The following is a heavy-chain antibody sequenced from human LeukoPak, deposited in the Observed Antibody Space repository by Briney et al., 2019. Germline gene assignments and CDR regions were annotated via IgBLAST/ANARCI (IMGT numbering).Heavy chain of an antibody. CDR2: IYTSGST. CDR1: GGSISSYY. CDR3: ARGGSSWYGYYYYMDV. D-gene: IGHD6-13*01. Sequence: PSETLSLTCTVSGGSISSYYWSWIRQPPGKGLEWIWYIYTSGSTNYNPSLKSRVTISVDTSKNQFSLKLSSVTAADTAVYYCARGGSSWYGYYYYMDVWGKGTTVTVSS. V-gene: IGHV4-4*09. J-gene: IGHJ6*03.